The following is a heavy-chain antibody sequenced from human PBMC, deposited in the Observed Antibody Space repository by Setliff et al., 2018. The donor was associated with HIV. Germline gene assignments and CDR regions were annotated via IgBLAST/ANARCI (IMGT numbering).Heavy chain of an antibody. V-gene: IGHV4-59*11. CDR2: IYYSGST. CDR1: GGSISSHF. CDR3: AREPGGSYWAPLDY. Sequence: TLSLTCTVSGGSISSHFWSWIRQPPGKGLEWIGSIYYSGSTNYNPSLKSRVTISVVTSKNQFSLKLSSVTAADTAVYYCAREPGGSYWAPLDYWGQGTLVTVS. D-gene: IGHD1-26*01. J-gene: IGHJ4*02.